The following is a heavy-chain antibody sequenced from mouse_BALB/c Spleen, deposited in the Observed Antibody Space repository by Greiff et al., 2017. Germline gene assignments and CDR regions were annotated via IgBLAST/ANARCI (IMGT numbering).Heavy chain of an antibody. CDR3: APGLGGFAMDD. CDR1: GFNIKDYY. V-gene: IGHV14-1*02. D-gene: IGHD3-3*01. Sequence: VQLQQSGAELVKPGASVKLSCTASGFNIKDYYMHWVKQRPEQGLEWIGWIDPENGNTIYDPKFQGKASITADTSSNTAYLQLSSLTSEDTAVYYCAPGLGGFAMDDWGQGTSVTVSS. CDR2: IDPENGNT. J-gene: IGHJ4*01.